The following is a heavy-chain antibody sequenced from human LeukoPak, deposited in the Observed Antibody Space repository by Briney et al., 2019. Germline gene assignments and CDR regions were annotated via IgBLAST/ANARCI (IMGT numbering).Heavy chain of an antibody. CDR2: IYYSGST. Sequence: PSETLSLTCTVSGGSISSSSYYWGWIRQPPGKGLEWIGSIYYSGSTYYNPSLKSRVTISVDTSNNQFSLKLSSVTAADTAVYYCAKTSGYSNFDYWGQGTLVTVSS. D-gene: IGHD3-22*01. J-gene: IGHJ4*02. CDR3: AKTSGYSNFDY. V-gene: IGHV4-39*01. CDR1: GGSISSSSYY.